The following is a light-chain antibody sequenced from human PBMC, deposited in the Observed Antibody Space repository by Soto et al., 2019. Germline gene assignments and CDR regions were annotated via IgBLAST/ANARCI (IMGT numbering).Light chain of an antibody. CDR2: DAS. CDR1: QSVTNN. CDR3: QEYDNWPPWT. V-gene: IGKV3-15*01. Sequence: EIVLTQSPGTLSLFPGERATLSFRASQSVTNNYLAWYQQKPGQPPRLLMYDASTRATGVPARFSGSGSGTEFTLTISSLQSEDFAVYYCQEYDNWPPWTFGHGTKVDIK. J-gene: IGKJ1*01.